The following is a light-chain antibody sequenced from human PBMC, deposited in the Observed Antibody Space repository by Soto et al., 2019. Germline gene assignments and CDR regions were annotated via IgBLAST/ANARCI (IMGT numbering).Light chain of an antibody. CDR1: QSVSNSY. CDR3: QQYGGSPRT. J-gene: IGKJ1*01. Sequence: EIVLTQSPGTLSLSPGERATLSCRASQSVSNSYLAWYQQKPGQAPRLLIYGASSRATGIPDRFSGSGSGTDFTLTIIRLEPEDFAVYYCQQYGGSPRTFGQGTKVDIK. CDR2: GAS. V-gene: IGKV3-20*01.